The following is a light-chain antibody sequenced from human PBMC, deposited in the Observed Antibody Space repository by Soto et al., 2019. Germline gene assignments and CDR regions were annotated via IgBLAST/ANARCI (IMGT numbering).Light chain of an antibody. CDR3: QQYGSSPRT. V-gene: IGKV3-20*01. CDR2: DAS. CDR1: QSVSSSY. Sequence: EIVLTQSPGTLSLSPGERATLSCRASQSVSSSYLAWYQQKPGQAPRLLIYDASSMATGIPDRFSGSGSGTDFTLTISRLEPEDFAVYYCQQYGSSPRTFGQGTKVEIK. J-gene: IGKJ1*01.